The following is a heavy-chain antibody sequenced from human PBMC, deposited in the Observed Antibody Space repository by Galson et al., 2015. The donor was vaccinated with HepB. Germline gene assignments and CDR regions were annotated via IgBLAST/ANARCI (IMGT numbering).Heavy chain of an antibody. J-gene: IGHJ4*02. V-gene: IGHV3-73*01. CDR3: TRLGDFSGYSSS. Sequence: SLRLSCAASGFTFSGSAIHWVRQASGKGLEWVGRIRSKANDYATAYAASLKGRFTISRADSKNTAYLHMKSRKTEDTAVYYCTRLGDFSGYSSSWGQGTLVTVSS. CDR2: IRSKANDYAT. CDR1: GFTFSGSA. D-gene: IGHD6-13*01.